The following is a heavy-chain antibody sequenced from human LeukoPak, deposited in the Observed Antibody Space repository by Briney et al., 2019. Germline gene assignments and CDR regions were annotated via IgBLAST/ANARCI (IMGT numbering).Heavy chain of an antibody. D-gene: IGHD5-24*01. CDR3: AKDSVERAAINHHCDY. Sequence: GGSLRLSCAASGFTFDDYAMHWVRQVPGKGLEWVSLISAYGDWTYYADSVKGRFAISRDNSKNSVYLQMNSLRPEDTALYYCAKDSVERAAINHHCDYWGQGTLVTVSS. CDR2: ISAYGDWT. J-gene: IGHJ4*02. CDR1: GFTFDDYA. V-gene: IGHV3-43*02.